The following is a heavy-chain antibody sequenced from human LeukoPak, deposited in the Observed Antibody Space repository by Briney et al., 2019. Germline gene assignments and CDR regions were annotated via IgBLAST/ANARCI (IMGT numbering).Heavy chain of an antibody. CDR3: ARDRSSFPPAAMGLNYYYYMDV. V-gene: IGHV1-2*06. CDR1: GYTFTGYY. CDR2: INPNSGGT. Sequence: GASVKVSCKASGYTFTGYYMHWVRQAPGQGLEWMGRINPNSGGTNYAQKFQGRVTMTRDTSISTAYMELSRLRSDDTAVYYCARDRSSFPPAAMGLNYYYYMDVWGKGTTVTVSS. D-gene: IGHD2-2*01. J-gene: IGHJ6*03.